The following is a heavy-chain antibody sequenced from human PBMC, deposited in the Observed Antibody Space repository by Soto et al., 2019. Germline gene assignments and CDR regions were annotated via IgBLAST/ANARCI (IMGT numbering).Heavy chain of an antibody. CDR2: ISYDGSNK. V-gene: IGHV3-30-3*01. CDR3: ARSRRYYYYGMDV. Sequence: GGSLRLSCAASGFTFSSYAMHWVRQAPGKGLEWVAVISYDGSNKYYADSVKGRFTISRDNSKNTLYLQMNSLRAEDTAVYYCARSRRYYYYGMDVWGQGTTVTVSS. CDR1: GFTFSSYA. J-gene: IGHJ6*02.